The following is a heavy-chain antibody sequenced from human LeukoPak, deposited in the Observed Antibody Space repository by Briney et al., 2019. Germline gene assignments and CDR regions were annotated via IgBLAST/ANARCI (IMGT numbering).Heavy chain of an antibody. CDR3: ARVRCSGGSCYSPFDP. CDR1: GYTFTGYY. D-gene: IGHD2-15*01. J-gene: IGHJ5*02. Sequence: ASVKVSCKASGYTFTGYYMHWVRQAPGQGLEWMGWINPNSGGTNYAQKFQGRVTMTRDTSISTAYMELRSLRSDDTAVYYCARVRCSGGSCYSPFDPWGQGTLVTVSS. V-gene: IGHV1-2*02. CDR2: INPNSGGT.